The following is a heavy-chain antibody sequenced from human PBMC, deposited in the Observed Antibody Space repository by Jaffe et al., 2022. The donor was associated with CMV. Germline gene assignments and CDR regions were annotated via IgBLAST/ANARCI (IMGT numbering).Heavy chain of an antibody. CDR1: GGSISSSSFY. CDR3: ARTLGDGYTTSWYGD. D-gene: IGHD6-13*01. CDR2: IYHTGNT. J-gene: IGHJ4*02. Sequence: QLQLQESGPGLVKPSETLSLTCTVSGGSISSSSFYWGWIRQPPGKGLECIGSIYHTGNTYYNPSLKSRVTISVDTSKSQFSLKLSSVTAADTAVYYCARTLGDGYTTSWYGDWGQGTLVTVSS. V-gene: IGHV4-39*01.